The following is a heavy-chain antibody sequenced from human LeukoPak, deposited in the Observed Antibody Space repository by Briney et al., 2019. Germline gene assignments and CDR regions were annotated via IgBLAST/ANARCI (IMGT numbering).Heavy chain of an antibody. Sequence: SETLSLTCSVSGVSITNYYWSWFRQSPGKGLEWIGYVYSASANYNPSLKSRVTMSLDTSQNQFSLKLTSVTAADTAMYYCARHSRDYPHNWFDPWGQGTLVTVSS. J-gene: IGHJ5*02. CDR1: GVSITNYY. CDR3: ARHSRDYPHNWFDP. D-gene: IGHD4-17*01. CDR2: VYSASA. V-gene: IGHV4-59*08.